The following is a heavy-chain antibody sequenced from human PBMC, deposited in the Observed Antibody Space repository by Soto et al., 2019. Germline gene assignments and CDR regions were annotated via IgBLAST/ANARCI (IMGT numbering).Heavy chain of an antibody. CDR1: GFTFSSYG. CDR3: ARATYFYDSSGYSGYGLDV. V-gene: IGHV3-33*01. CDR2: IWYDGSKK. Sequence: ESGGGVVQPGRSLRLSCVASGFTFSSYGMHWVRQAPGKGLEWVAVIWYDGSKKYYADSVKGRFTISRDNSENTLYVQINSLRAEDTAVYYCARATYFYDSSGYSGYGLDVWGQGTTVTVSS. D-gene: IGHD3-22*01. J-gene: IGHJ6*02.